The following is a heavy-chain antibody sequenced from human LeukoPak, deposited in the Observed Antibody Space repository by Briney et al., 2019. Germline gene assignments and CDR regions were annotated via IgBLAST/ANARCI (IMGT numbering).Heavy chain of an antibody. J-gene: IGHJ4*02. CDR3: AKDRAYCGGDCYFRSYYFDY. CDR1: GFTFSSYW. Sequence: GGSLRLSCAASGFTFSSYWMHWVRQVPGKGLVWVSRINSGGTTTNYADSVKGRFTISRDNSKNTLYLQMNSLRAEDTAVYYCAKDRAYCGGDCYFRSYYFDYWGQGTLVTVSS. D-gene: IGHD2-21*02. V-gene: IGHV3-74*01. CDR2: INSGGTTT.